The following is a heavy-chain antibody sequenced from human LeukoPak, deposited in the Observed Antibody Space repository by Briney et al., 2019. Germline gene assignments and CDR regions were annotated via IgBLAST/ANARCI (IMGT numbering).Heavy chain of an antibody. Sequence: NAGGSLRLSCAASGFTFSDYYMSWIRQAPGKGLEWVSYISSSGSTIYYADSVKGRFTISRDNAKNSLYLQMNSLRAEDTAVYYCARDAGIVGAIRIEPWGQGTLVTVSS. CDR1: GFTFSDYY. D-gene: IGHD1-26*01. CDR2: ISSSGSTI. J-gene: IGHJ5*02. V-gene: IGHV3-11*04. CDR3: ARDAGIVGAIRIEP.